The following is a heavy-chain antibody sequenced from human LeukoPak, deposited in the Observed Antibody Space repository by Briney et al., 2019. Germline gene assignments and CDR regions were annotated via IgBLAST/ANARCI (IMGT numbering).Heavy chain of an antibody. CDR1: GFTFSSYA. J-gene: IGHJ3*02. Sequence: GGSLRLSCAASGFTFSSYAMSWVRQAPGKGLEWVSAISGSGGSTYYADSVKGRFTISRDNSKNTVSLQMNSLRAEDTAVYYCARVSAGVIGMKDVFDIWGQGTMVTVSS. CDR3: ARVSAGVIGMKDVFDI. D-gene: IGHD3-16*02. CDR2: ISGSGGST. V-gene: IGHV3-23*01.